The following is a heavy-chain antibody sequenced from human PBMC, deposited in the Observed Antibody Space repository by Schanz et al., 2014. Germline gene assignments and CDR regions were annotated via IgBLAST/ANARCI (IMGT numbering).Heavy chain of an antibody. CDR1: GFTFSSYG. Sequence: EVQLMESGGGLVKPGGSLRLSCAASGFTFSSYGMHWVRQAPGKGLEWVSAISGSGGSTYYADSVRGRFTISRDNAENTLFLQMNSLRAEDTAVYYCARKVVATIGGYYDNWGQGTLVIVSS. J-gene: IGHJ4*02. D-gene: IGHD5-12*01. CDR2: ISGSGGST. CDR3: ARKVVATIGGYYDN. V-gene: IGHV3-23*01.